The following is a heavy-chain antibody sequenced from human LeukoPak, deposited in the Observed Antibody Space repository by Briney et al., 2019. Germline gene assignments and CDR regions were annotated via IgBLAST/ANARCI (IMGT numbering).Heavy chain of an antibody. CDR2: ISSSSSYI. D-gene: IGHD3-22*01. CDR3: ARVGDSSGYYYSLDY. J-gene: IGHJ4*02. Sequence: GGSLRLSCAASGFTFSRYSMNWVRQAPGKGLEWVSSISSSSSYIYYADSVKGRFTISRDNAKNSLYLQMNSLRAEDTAVYYCARVGDSSGYYYSLDYWGQGTLVSVSS. V-gene: IGHV3-21*01. CDR1: GFTFSRYS.